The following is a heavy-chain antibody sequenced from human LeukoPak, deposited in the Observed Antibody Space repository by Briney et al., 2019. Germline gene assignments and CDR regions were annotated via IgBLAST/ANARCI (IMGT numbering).Heavy chain of an antibody. D-gene: IGHD1-14*01. V-gene: IGHV3-23*01. CDR3: AKATGYLL. J-gene: IGHJ4*02. CDR2: ISNSDSST. CDR1: AFTFSNYA. Sequence: GGSLRLSCAASAFTFSNYAMSWVRQAPGKGLEWVSTISNSDSSTYYADSVKGRFTISRDNSENTLYLQMNSLRAEDTAVYYCAKATGYLLWGQGTLVIVSS.